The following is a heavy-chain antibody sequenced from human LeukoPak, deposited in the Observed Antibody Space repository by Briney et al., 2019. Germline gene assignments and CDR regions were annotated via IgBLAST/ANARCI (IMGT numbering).Heavy chain of an antibody. CDR2: INSSGSTI. CDR1: GFTFSSYE. CDR3: ARKEVYDSSTDGLGTFDI. Sequence: GSLRLSCAASGFTFSSYEMNWVRPAPGKGLEWVSYINSSGSTIYYADSVKGRFTISRDNAKNSLYLQMNSLRAEDTAVYYCARKEVYDSSTDGLGTFDIWGQGTMVTVSS. J-gene: IGHJ3*02. D-gene: IGHD3-22*01. V-gene: IGHV3-48*03.